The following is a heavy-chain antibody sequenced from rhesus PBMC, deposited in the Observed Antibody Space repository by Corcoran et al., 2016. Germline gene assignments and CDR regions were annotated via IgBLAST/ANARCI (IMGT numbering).Heavy chain of an antibody. D-gene: IGHD3-28*01. CDR1: GGSISDDYY. Sequence: QVQLQESGPGLVKHSETLSLTCAVSGGSISDDYYWSWIRQPPGKGLEWIGYIYGSGGGTNYNPSLKNRVTISIYTSKNQFSLKLSLVTAADTAVYYCARDGHYDSCYYTGLFEFWGQGALVTVSS. CDR3: ARDGHYDSCYYTGLFEF. CDR2: IYGSGGGT. V-gene: IGHV4-106*01. J-gene: IGHJ1*01.